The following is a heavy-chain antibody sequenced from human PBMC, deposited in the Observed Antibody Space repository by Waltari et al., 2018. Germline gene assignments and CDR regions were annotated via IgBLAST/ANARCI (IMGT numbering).Heavy chain of an antibody. CDR2: ITSDGTDT. Sequence: EVQLLESGGGLVQPGGSLRLSCIASGFTFNQGEGGWVRQASGKGLEWVSHITSDGTDTYYADSVKGRFTVSRDDSRKTLFLHMSSLRAADTALYYCVKALFASGMKYGVDVWGQGTRVTVSS. CDR3: VKALFASGMKYGVDV. CDR1: GFTFNQGE. V-gene: IGHV3-23*01. D-gene: IGHD1-1*01. J-gene: IGHJ6*02.